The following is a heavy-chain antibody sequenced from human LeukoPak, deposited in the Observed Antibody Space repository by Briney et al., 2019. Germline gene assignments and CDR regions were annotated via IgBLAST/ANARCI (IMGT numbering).Heavy chain of an antibody. CDR1: GYTFTSYD. J-gene: IGHJ3*02. V-gene: IGHV1-8*01. CDR3: ARGSTDSTAFDI. Sequence: ASVKVSCKASGYTFTSYDINWVRQATGQGLEWMGWMNPNSGNTGYAQKFQGWVTMTRDTSISTAYMELSRLRSDDTAVYYCARGSTDSTAFDIWGQGTMVTVSS. CDR2: MNPNSGNT.